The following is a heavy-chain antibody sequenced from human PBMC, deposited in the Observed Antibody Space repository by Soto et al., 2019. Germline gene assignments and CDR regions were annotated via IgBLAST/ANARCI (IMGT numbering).Heavy chain of an antibody. CDR3: AREKTSYGMDV. V-gene: IGHV1-8*01. CDR1: GYTFTSYD. J-gene: IGHJ6*02. Sequence: QVQLVQSGAEVKKPGASVKVSCKASGYTFTSYDINWVRQATGQGLEWMGWMNPNSVNTGYAQKFQGRVTMTRNTSISTGYLELISLRSEDTAVYYCAREKTSYGMDVWGQGTTVTVSS. CDR2: MNPNSVNT.